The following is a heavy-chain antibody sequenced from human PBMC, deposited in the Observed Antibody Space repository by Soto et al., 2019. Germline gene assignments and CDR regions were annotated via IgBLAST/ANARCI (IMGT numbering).Heavy chain of an antibody. D-gene: IGHD2-8*01. V-gene: IGHV4-39*01. CDR3: ARTGKYCTNGVCYTDYYYYMDV. CDR2: IYYSGST. Sequence: SETLSLTCTVSGGSISSSSYYWGWIRQPPGKGLEWIGSIYYSGSTYYNPSLKSRVTISVDTSRSQFSLKLSSVTAADTAVYYCARTGKYCTNGVCYTDYYYYMDVWGKGTTVTVSS. J-gene: IGHJ6*03. CDR1: GGSISSSSYY.